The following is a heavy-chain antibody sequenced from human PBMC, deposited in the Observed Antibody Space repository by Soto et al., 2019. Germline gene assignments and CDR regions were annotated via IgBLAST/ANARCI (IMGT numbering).Heavy chain of an antibody. CDR1: GGSITSSSYY. CDR3: ATQEVGGSYVYTFDP. V-gene: IGHV4-39*01. Sequence: QLHLRESGPGLVKPSETLSLTCTVSGGSITSSSYYWGWIRQPQGRGLGWIGSIYYSGSTYYNPSLKSRVTISVDTSKNQFSLKLSSVTAADTAVYYCATQEVGGSYVYTFDPWGQGTLVTVSS. D-gene: IGHD1-26*01. J-gene: IGHJ5*02. CDR2: IYYSGST.